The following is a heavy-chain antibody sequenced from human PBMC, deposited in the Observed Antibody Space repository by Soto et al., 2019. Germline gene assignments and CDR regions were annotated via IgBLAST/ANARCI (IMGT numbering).Heavy chain of an antibody. Sequence: PSETLSLTCTVSGDSIRDSFWSWVRQPPGKGLEWIGLVHHTGNTNYNPSLETRVTMLIDASANHFSLTLTSVTPADAAIYYCARGREDHVDHRFGHLFDSWGQGTLVTVSS. J-gene: IGHJ4*02. CDR1: GDSIRDSF. CDR3: ARGREDHVDHRFGHLFDS. D-gene: IGHD3-10*01. CDR2: VHHTGNT. V-gene: IGHV4-59*01.